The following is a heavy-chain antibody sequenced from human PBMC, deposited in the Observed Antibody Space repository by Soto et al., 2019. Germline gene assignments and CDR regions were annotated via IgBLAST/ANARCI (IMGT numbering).Heavy chain of an antibody. Sequence: EGQLLESGGGLVQPGGSLRLSCVASGFTFSSYVMNWVRQAPGQGLEWVSAISGSGASTFYPDSVKGRFSISRDNSKNMVYLQMDSLRAEDTAVYYCAKDRNHLPMSLFDYWGQGALVIVSS. D-gene: IGHD3-10*02. V-gene: IGHV3-23*01. CDR3: AKDRNHLPMSLFDY. CDR1: GFTFSSYV. J-gene: IGHJ4*02. CDR2: ISGSGAST.